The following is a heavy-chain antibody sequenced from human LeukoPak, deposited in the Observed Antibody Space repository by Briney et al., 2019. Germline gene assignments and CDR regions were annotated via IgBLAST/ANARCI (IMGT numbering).Heavy chain of an antibody. V-gene: IGHV3-21*01. CDR1: GFTFSNYN. D-gene: IGHD3-3*01. CDR2: ISSSSSYI. J-gene: IGHJ4*02. CDR3: VRDFRFLEDY. Sequence: PGGSLRLSCAASGFTFSNYNMNWVRQVPGRGLEWVSSISSSSSYIYYADSVKGRFTISRDNARNSLYLQMNSLRAEDTAVYYCVRDFRFLEDYWGQGTLVTVSS.